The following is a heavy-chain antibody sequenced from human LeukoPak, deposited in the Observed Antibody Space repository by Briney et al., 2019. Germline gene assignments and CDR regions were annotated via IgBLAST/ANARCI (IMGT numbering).Heavy chain of an antibody. Sequence: PSETLSLTCTVSGGSISSSSYYWGWIRQPPGKGLEWIGEINHSGSTNYNPSLKSRVTISVDTSKNQFSLKLSSVTAADTAVYYCARGNLNYDFWSGYYFWYFDLWGRGTLVTVSS. J-gene: IGHJ2*01. V-gene: IGHV4-39*07. D-gene: IGHD3-3*01. CDR1: GGSISSSSYY. CDR2: INHSGST. CDR3: ARGNLNYDFWSGYYFWYFDL.